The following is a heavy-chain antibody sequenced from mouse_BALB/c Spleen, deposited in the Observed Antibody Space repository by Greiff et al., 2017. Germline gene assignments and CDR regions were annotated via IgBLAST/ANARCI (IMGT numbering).Heavy chain of an antibody. Sequence: QVQLKQSGPGLVAPSQSLSITCTVSGFSLTSYGVHWVRQPPGKGLEWLGVIWAGGSTNYNSALMSRLSISKDNSKSQVFLKMNSLQTDDTAMYYCAREGYYARMDYWGQGTSVTVSS. V-gene: IGHV2-9*02. CDR3: AREGYYARMDY. D-gene: IGHD2-3*01. J-gene: IGHJ4*01. CDR2: IWAGGST. CDR1: GFSLTSYG.